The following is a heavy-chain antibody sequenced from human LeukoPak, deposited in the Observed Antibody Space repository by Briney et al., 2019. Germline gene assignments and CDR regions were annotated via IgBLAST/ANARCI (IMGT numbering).Heavy chain of an antibody. CDR2: ISYDGSNK. Sequence: GGSLRLSCAASGFTFSSYAMHWVRQAPGKGLEWVAVISYDGSNKYYADSVEGRFTISRDNSKNTLYLQMNSLRAEDTAVYYCARVGVAGTGYWGQGTLVTVSS. CDR3: ARVGVAGTGY. CDR1: GFTFSSYA. J-gene: IGHJ4*02. V-gene: IGHV3-30-3*01. D-gene: IGHD6-19*01.